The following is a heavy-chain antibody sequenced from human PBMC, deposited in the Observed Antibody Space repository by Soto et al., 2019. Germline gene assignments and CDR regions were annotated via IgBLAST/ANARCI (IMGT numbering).Heavy chain of an antibody. V-gene: IGHV4-34*01. Sequence: PSETLSLTCAGYGGSFSGYYWSWIRQPPGMGLEWIGEINHSVCTNYNPSLKSRVTISVDTSKNQFSLKLSSVTAADTAVYYCAREGSCSGGSCCSRTLDYSRQGSLVKVSS. CDR2: INHSVCT. D-gene: IGHD2-15*01. CDR3: AREGSCSGGSCCSRTLDY. CDR1: GGSFSGYY. J-gene: IGHJ4*02.